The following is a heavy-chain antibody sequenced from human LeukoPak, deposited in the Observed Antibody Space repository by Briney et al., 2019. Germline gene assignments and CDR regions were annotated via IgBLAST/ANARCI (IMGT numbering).Heavy chain of an antibody. J-gene: IGHJ6*03. V-gene: IGHV4-59*12. Sequence: SETLSLTCTVSGGSIRSYYWSWIRQPPGKGLEWIAYIYYSGSTNYNPSLKSRVTISVDTSKNHLSLNLSSVTAADTAVYYCAPSTSCYHARYYYYYMDVWGKGTTVTVSS. CDR2: IYYSGST. CDR1: GGSIRSYY. CDR3: APSTSCYHARYYYYYMDV. D-gene: IGHD2-2*01.